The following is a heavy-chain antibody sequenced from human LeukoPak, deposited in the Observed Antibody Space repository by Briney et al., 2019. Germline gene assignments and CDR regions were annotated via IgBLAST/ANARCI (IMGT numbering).Heavy chain of an antibody. CDR1: GYTFTGYY. V-gene: IGHV1-2*02. CDR2: INPNSGGT. CDR3: ARMTDIVLMVYAIPSDYGMDV. J-gene: IGHJ6*02. D-gene: IGHD2-8*01. Sequence: ASVKVSCKASGYTFTGYYMHWVRQAPGQGLERMGWINPNSGGTNYAQKFQGRVTMTRDTSISTAYMELSRLRSDDTAVYYCARMTDIVLMVYAIPSDYGMDVWGQGTTVTVSS.